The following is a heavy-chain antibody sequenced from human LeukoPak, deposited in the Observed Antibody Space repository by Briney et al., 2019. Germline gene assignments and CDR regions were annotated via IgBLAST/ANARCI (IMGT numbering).Heavy chain of an antibody. D-gene: IGHD1-26*01. CDR2: ISSNSSYI. V-gene: IGHV3-21*01. CDR1: GFTFSSYS. CDR3: AREVVGATGEY. Sequence: GGSLRLSCAASGFTFSSYSMNWVRQAPGKGLEWVSSISSNSSYIYYADSVKGRFTISRDNAKNSLYLQMNSLRAEDTAVYYCAREVVGATGEYWGQGTLVTVSS. J-gene: IGHJ4*02.